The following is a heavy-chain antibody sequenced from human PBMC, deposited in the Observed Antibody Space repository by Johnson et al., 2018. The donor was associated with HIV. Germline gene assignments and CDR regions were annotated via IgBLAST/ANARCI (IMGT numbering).Heavy chain of an antibody. Sequence: QMQLVESGGGVVQPGRSLRLSCAASGFTFSSYPMHWVRQAPGKGLEWVAIISYDGGSKYYADSVKGRFTVSRDNSKNTLYLQINSLRPEDTAVYYCARLPSGYSRDDLDIWGQGTMVTVSS. V-gene: IGHV3-30*04. CDR1: GFTFSSYP. CDR3: ARLPSGYSRDDLDI. D-gene: IGHD5-18*01. J-gene: IGHJ3*02. CDR2: ISYDGGSK.